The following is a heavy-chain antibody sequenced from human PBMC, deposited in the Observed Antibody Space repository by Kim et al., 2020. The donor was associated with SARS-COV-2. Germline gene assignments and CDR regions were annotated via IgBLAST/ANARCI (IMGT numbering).Heavy chain of an antibody. Sequence: NYTPSRKSRVTISVDTSKNQFSLKLSSVTAADTAVYYCARGEHQKSSFDYWGQGTLVTVSS. CDR3: ARGEHQKSSFDY. J-gene: IGHJ4*02. D-gene: IGHD1-26*01. V-gene: IGHV4-59*09.